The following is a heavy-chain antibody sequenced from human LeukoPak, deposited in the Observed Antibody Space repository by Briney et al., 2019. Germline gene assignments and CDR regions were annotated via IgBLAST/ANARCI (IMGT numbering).Heavy chain of an antibody. CDR2: INHSGST. CDR3: ARGFGYYDSSGYYYYYYYMDV. V-gene: IGHV4-34*01. D-gene: IGHD3-22*01. J-gene: IGHJ6*03. CDR1: GESFSGYY. Sequence: SETLSLTCAVYGESFSGYYWSWIHQPPGKGLEWIGEINHSGSTNYNPSLKSRVTISVDTSKNQFSLKLSSVTAADTAVYYCARGFGYYDSSGYYYYYYYMDVWGKGTTVTVSS.